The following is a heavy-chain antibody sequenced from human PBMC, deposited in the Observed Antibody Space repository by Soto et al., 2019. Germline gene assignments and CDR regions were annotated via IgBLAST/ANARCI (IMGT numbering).Heavy chain of an antibody. J-gene: IGHJ6*02. CDR1: GYTFHTFG. Sequence: QVHLEQSGVEVKKPGASVKVTCKASGYTFHTFGISWVRQAPGQGLEWMGWISTYNDNTNYAQKFQGRVTMATDTSTSTASMELRSLRPDDTAVYYCARLPSSGYHTHFYSGIDVWGQGTTVTVSS. V-gene: IGHV1-18*01. D-gene: IGHD5-12*01. CDR3: ARLPSSGYHTHFYSGIDV. CDR2: ISTYNDNT.